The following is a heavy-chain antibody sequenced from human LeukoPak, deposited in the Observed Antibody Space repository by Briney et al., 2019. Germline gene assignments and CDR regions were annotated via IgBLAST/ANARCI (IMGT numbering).Heavy chain of an antibody. V-gene: IGHV1-2*02. Sequence: ASVKVSCKASGYTFTGYYMHWVRQAPGQGLEWMGWINPNSGGTNYAQKFQGRVTMTRDTSISTAYMELSRLRSDDTAVYYCARDTSGYDFYLDYWGQGTLVTVSS. J-gene: IGHJ4*02. CDR3: ARDTSGYDFYLDY. D-gene: IGHD5-12*01. CDR2: INPNSGGT. CDR1: GYTFTGYY.